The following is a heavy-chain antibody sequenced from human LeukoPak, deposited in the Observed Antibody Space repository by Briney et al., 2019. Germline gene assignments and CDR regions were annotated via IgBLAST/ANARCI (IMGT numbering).Heavy chain of an antibody. D-gene: IGHD6-13*01. CDR3: ARDGYSSSWYSPFDY. V-gene: IGHV3-7*01. J-gene: IGHJ4*02. Sequence: GGSLRLSCAASGFTFSSYWMSWVRQAPGKGLEWVANIKQDGSEKYYVDSVKGRFTISRDNAKNSLYLQMNSLRAEDTAVYYCARDGYSSSWYSPFDYWGQGTLVTVSS. CDR1: GFTFSSYW. CDR2: IKQDGSEK.